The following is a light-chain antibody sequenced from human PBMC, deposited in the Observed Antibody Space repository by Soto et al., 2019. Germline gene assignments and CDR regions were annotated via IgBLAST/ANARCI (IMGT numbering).Light chain of an antibody. Sequence: AIRMTQSPSSLSASTGDRVPITCRASQGISSYLAWYQQKPGKAPKLLIYAASTLQSGVPSRFSGSGSGTDFTLTISCLQSEEFATYYCQQYYSYPRTVGQGTKVAI. CDR2: AAS. V-gene: IGKV1-8*01. J-gene: IGKJ1*01. CDR3: QQYYSYPRT. CDR1: QGISSY.